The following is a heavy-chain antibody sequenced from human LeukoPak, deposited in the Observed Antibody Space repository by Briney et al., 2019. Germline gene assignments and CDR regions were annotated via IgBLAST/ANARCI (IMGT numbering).Heavy chain of an antibody. V-gene: IGHV1-2*02. D-gene: IGHD3-10*01. J-gene: IGHJ4*02. CDR2: INPNSGGT. CDR3: ARSRGYYDY. CDR1: GYTITNNY. Sequence: SVTASCKASGYTITNNYMHWVRQAPGQGLEWMGWINPNSGGTNYAQKFQGRVTMTRDTSISTAYMELSRLRADDTAVYYCARSRGYYDYWGQGTLVTVSS.